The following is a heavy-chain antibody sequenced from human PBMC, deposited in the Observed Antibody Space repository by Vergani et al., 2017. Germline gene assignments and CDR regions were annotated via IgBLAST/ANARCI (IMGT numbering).Heavy chain of an antibody. CDR1: GGSFSGYY. CDR2: INHSGST. Sequence: QVQLQQWGAGLLKPSETLSLTCAVYGGSFSGYYWSWIRQPPGTGLEWIGEINHSGSTNYNPSLKSRVTISVDTSKNQFSLKLSSVTAADTAVYYCTRHWAVVSANNWFDPWGQGTLVTVSS. CDR3: TRHWAVVSANNWFDP. J-gene: IGHJ5*02. D-gene: IGHD2-15*01. V-gene: IGHV4-34*01.